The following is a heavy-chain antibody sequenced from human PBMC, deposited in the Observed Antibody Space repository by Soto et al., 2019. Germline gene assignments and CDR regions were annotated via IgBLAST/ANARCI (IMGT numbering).Heavy chain of an antibody. CDR2: IWYDGSNK. Sequence: GGSLRLSCAASGFTFSSYGMHWVRQAPGKGLEWVAVIWYDGSNKYYADSVKGRFTISRDNSKNTLYLQMNSLRAEDTAVYYCARDRWSSSSGMDVWGQGTTVTVSS. V-gene: IGHV3-33*01. CDR1: GFTFSSYG. J-gene: IGHJ6*02. CDR3: ARDRWSSSSGMDV. D-gene: IGHD6-6*01.